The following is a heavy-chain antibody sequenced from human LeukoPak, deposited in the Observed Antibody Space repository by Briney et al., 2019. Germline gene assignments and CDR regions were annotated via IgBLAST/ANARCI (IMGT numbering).Heavy chain of an antibody. J-gene: IGHJ4*02. D-gene: IGHD1-14*01. V-gene: IGHV4-39*07. Sequence: NSSETLSLTCTVSGGSISSSSYYWGWIRQPPGKGLEWIGSIYYSGSTYYNPSLKSRVTISVDTSKNQFSLKLSSVTAADTAVYYCARRKIKPYYFDYWGQGTLVTVSS. CDR1: GGSISSSSYY. CDR3: ARRKIKPYYFDY. CDR2: IYYSGST.